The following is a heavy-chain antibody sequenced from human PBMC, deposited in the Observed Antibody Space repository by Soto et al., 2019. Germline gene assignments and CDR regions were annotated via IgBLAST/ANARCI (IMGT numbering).Heavy chain of an antibody. Sequence: QVQLVESGGGVVQPGRSLRLSCASSGFTLSSYSLHWVRQPPGKGLEWVAVTSKDGGREYYAYSVSGRITTSRDHAKSTLSLEMNSLRSEDKALCFCASDTGFGDLSTRESYYSGLDVWGRGTTVIVSS. CDR1: GFTLSSYS. CDR2: TSKDGGRE. J-gene: IGHJ6*02. D-gene: IGHD3-10*01. CDR3: ASDTGFGDLSTRESYYSGLDV. V-gene: IGHV3-30*04.